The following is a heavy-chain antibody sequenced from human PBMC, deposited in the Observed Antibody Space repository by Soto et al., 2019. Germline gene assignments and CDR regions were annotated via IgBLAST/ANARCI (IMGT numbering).Heavy chain of an antibody. CDR2: TSSDSSYT. D-gene: IGHD3-10*01. J-gene: IGHJ5*02. CDR3: ARDYYGSGSYGWFDP. V-gene: IGHV3-11*05. Sequence: QVQLVESGGGLVKPGGSLRLSCAASGFTFSDYYMSWIRQAPGKGLEWVSSTSSDSSYTKYADSVKGRFTTSRDNAKNSRYLHMNNLRAEDTAVYYCARDYYGSGSYGWFDPWFQGTLVTVST. CDR1: GFTFSDYY.